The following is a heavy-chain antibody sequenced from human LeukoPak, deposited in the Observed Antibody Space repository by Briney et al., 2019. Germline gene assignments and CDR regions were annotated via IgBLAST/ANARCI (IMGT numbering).Heavy chain of an antibody. V-gene: IGHV3-30*04. CDR3: ARFVYYYDSSGSYGDEAFDI. CDR2: ISYDGSNK. CDR1: GFTFSSYA. D-gene: IGHD3-22*01. Sequence: GGSLRLSCAASGFTFSSYAMHWVRQAPGKGLEWVAVISYDGSNKYYADSVKGRFTISRDNSKNTLYLQMNSLRAEDTAVYYCARFVYYYDSSGSYGDEAFDIWGQGTMVTVSS. J-gene: IGHJ3*02.